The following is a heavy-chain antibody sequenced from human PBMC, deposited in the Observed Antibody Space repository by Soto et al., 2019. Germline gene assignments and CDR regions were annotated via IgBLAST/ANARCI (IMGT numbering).Heavy chain of an antibody. CDR1: GFTFSSYA. CDR2: ISGSGGST. Sequence: GGSLRFSCAASGFTFSSYAMSWVRQAPGKGLEWVSAISGSGGSTYYADSVKGRFTISRDNSKNTLYLQMNSLRAEDTAVYYCAKDRLRFLEWLFDAFDIWGQGTMVTVSS. J-gene: IGHJ3*02. CDR3: AKDRLRFLEWLFDAFDI. D-gene: IGHD3-3*01. V-gene: IGHV3-23*01.